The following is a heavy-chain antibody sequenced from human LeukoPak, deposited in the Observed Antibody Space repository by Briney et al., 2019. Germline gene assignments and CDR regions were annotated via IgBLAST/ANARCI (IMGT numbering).Heavy chain of an antibody. CDR1: GYSFTSYW. J-gene: IGHJ3*02. CDR2: IYPGDSDT. V-gene: IGHV5-51*01. CDR3: AKLGYCSSTSCYEAFDI. Sequence: GESLKISCKGSGYSFTSYWIGWVRQMPGRGLEGMGIIYPGDSDTRYSPSFQGQVTISADKSISAAYLQWSSLKASDTDMYYCAKLGYCSSTSCYEAFDIWGQGTIVTVSS. D-gene: IGHD2-2*01.